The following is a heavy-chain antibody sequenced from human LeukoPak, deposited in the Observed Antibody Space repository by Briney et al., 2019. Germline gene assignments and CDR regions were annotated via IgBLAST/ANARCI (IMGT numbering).Heavy chain of an antibody. Sequence: GGSLRLSCAASGFTFSSYWMHWVRQVPGKGLVWVSRINEDGGTTTYADSVKGRFTISRDNSKNMVYLQMNNLRADDTAVYYCAKSVVVITFRFDDWGQGALVTVSS. V-gene: IGHV3-74*01. CDR3: AKSVVVITFRFDD. CDR2: INEDGGTT. J-gene: IGHJ4*02. D-gene: IGHD2-15*01. CDR1: GFTFSSYW.